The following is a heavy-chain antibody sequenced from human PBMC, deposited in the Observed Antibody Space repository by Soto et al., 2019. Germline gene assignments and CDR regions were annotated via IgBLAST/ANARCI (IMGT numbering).Heavy chain of an antibody. D-gene: IGHD2-15*01. J-gene: IGHJ6*02. CDR3: ARDRCSGSSCYGMDV. CDR1: VFLFSSYA. V-gene: IGHV3-23*01. CDR2: ISRHGDTT. Sequence: RLSCEASVFLFSSYAMNWVRPAPGKGLEWVSSISRHGDTTYYAESVRGRFTSSRDNSKTTLFLQMNSLRAEDTALYYCARDRCSGSSCYGMDVWGQGTTVTVSS.